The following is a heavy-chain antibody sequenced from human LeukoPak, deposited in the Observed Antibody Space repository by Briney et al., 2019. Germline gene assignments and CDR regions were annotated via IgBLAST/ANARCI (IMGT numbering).Heavy chain of an antibody. D-gene: IGHD2-15*01. J-gene: IGHJ4*02. CDR3: AGIYYSGGSLRQAY. Sequence: PSETLSLTCTVSGGFISSDYWGWIRQPPGKGLEWLGYIYNSATYNPYLKSRVTISVDTSKNQFSLKLSSVTAADTAVYFCAGIYYSGGSLRQAYWGQGTLVTVSS. V-gene: IGHV4-59*01. CDR1: GGFISSDY. CDR2: IYNSA.